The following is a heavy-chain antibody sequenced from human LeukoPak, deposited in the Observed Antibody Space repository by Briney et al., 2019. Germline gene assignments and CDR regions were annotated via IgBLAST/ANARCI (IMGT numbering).Heavy chain of an antibody. CDR1: GFTFSSYW. CDR3: ARVITIFGVVIICIGY. D-gene: IGHD3-3*01. CDR2: IKQDGSEE. V-gene: IGHV3-7*01. Sequence: GGSLRLSCAASGFTFSSYWMSWVRQAPGKGLEWVANIKQDGSEEYYVDSVKGRFTISRDNAKNSLYLQMNSLRAEDTAVYYCARVITIFGVVIICIGYWGQGTLVTVSS. J-gene: IGHJ4*02.